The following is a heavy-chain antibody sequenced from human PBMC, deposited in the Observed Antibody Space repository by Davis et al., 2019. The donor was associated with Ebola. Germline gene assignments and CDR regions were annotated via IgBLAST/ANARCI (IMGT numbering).Heavy chain of an antibody. Sequence: ASVKVSCKASGGTFSSYAINWVRQATGQGLEWMGWMNPNSGNTGYAQKSQGRVTMTRNTSISTAYMELSSLRSEDTAVYYCARAPRNGDEFDYWGQGTLVTVSS. CDR3: ARAPRNGDEFDY. V-gene: IGHV1-8*02. J-gene: IGHJ4*02. D-gene: IGHD2-21*02. CDR1: GGTFSSYA. CDR2: MNPNSGNT.